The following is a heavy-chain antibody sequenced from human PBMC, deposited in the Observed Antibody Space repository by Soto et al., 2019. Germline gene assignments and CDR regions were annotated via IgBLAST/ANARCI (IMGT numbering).Heavy chain of an antibody. V-gene: IGHV1-18*01. D-gene: IGHD4-17*01. Sequence: QVQLVQSGAEVKKPGASVKVSCKASGYTFTNYGISWVRQAPGQGLEWTGWINGYNGYTNYAQKFQGRVTMATDTSTSTAYMELRSLRSDDPAVYYCARDGDEEANFDPWGQGTLVTVSS. CDR2: INGYNGYT. J-gene: IGHJ5*02. CDR1: GYTFTNYG. CDR3: ARDGDEEANFDP.